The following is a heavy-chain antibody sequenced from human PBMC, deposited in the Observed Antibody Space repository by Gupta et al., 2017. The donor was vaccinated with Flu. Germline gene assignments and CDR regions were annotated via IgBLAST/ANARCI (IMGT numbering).Heavy chain of an antibody. Sequence: DVQLVESGGGLVQPGGSLRLSCAASGFTFGSFGMTWVRQAPGKGIEWRSYINIGGGVVNYDASAKGRLTISRDDAQNSLYLQMERLRAEDTATYYCAREGRNPLDFDYGGRGTLVTVSS. CDR3: AREGRNPLDFDY. CDR2: INIGGGVV. J-gene: IGHJ4*02. V-gene: IGHV3-48*03. CDR1: GFTFGSFG.